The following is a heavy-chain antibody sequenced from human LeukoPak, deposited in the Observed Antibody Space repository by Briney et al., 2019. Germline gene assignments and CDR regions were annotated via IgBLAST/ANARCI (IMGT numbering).Heavy chain of an antibody. CDR2: IYYSGST. CDR1: GGAISSSSYY. CDR3: ARQGYCSSTSCYVHFDY. V-gene: IGHV4-39*01. Sequence: SETLSLTRPVSGGAISSSSYYWGWVRPPPGKGLGWIGAIYYSGSTYYNPSLKSRVTISVDTSKNQFSLKLSSVTAADTAVYYCARQGYCSSTSCYVHFDYWGQGTLVTVSS. D-gene: IGHD2-2*01. J-gene: IGHJ4*02.